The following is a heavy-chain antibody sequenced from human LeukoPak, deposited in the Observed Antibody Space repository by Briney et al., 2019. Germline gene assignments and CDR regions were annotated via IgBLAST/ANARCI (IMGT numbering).Heavy chain of an antibody. D-gene: IGHD6-13*01. CDR1: GYSFTSYW. Sequence: GESLKISCKGSGYSFTSYWIGWVRQMPGKGLEWMGIIYPGDSDTRYSPSFQGQVTISADKSISTAFLQWSSLKASDTAMYYCARRVWENLAAAGYDYWGQGTLVTVSS. CDR2: IYPGDSDT. J-gene: IGHJ4*02. CDR3: ARRVWENLAAAGYDY. V-gene: IGHV5-51*01.